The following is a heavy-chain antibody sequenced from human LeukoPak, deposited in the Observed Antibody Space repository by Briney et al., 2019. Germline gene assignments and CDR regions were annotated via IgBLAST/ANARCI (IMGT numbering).Heavy chain of an antibody. CDR3: ARDRHTMVRGVIITDFDY. D-gene: IGHD3-10*01. CDR2: INHTGRT. J-gene: IGHJ4*02. Sequence: SETLSLTCAVSGGSFSANYWSWIRQPPGEGPEWIGEINHTGRTNYNPSLKSRVTISVDMSKNQFSLKLSSVTAADTAVYYCARDRHTMVRGVIITDFDYWGQGTLVTVSS. CDR1: GGSFSANY. V-gene: IGHV4-34*01.